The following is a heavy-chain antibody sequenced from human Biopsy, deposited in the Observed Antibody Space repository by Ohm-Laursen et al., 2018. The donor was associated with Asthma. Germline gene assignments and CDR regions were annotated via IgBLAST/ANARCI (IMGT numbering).Heavy chain of an antibody. D-gene: IGHD2-8*02. J-gene: IGHJ3*02. V-gene: IGHV2-5*02. Sequence: TQTLTLTGTFSGFSLTTTGVGVAWIRQPPGKALEWLARIYWDDDKRYSSSLKSRLTITMDTSKNQVVLTMTNMDPVDTATYYCAHRLCIGGACYDAFDIWGQGTMVTVPS. CDR1: GFSLTTTGVG. CDR2: IYWDDDK. CDR3: AHRLCIGGACYDAFDI.